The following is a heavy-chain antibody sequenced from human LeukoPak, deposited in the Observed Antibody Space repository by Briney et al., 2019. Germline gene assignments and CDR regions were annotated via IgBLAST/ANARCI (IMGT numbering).Heavy chain of an antibody. CDR3: ARVSSLLHASFVY. CDR1: GGSISSGGYY. J-gene: IGHJ4*02. Sequence: SETLSLTCTVSGGSISSGGYYWSWIRQHPGKGLEWIGYIYYSGSTYYNPSLKRRVTISVDTSKNQFSLKLSSVTAADTAVYYCARVSSLLHASFVYWGQGTLVTVSS. CDR2: IYYSGST. V-gene: IGHV4-31*03. D-gene: IGHD3-22*01.